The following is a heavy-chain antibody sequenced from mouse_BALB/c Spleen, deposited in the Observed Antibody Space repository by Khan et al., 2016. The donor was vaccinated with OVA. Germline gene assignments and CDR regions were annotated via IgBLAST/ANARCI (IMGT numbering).Heavy chain of an antibody. D-gene: IGHD2-14*01. CDR3: ARNSYMYDFTY. V-gene: IGHV2-2*01. J-gene: IGHJ3*01. Sequence: VQLQESGPGLVQPSQSLSITCTVSGFSLTTYGIHWIRQSPGKGLEWLGVIRSGGSTDYNVAFISRLNITKDNSKSQVFFKMNSLQADDTATYYCARNSYMYDFTYWGQGTLVTVSA. CDR2: IRSGGST. CDR1: GFSLTTYG.